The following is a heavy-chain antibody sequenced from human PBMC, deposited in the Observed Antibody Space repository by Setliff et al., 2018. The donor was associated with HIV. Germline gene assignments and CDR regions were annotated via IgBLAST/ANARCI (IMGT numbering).Heavy chain of an antibody. J-gene: IGHJ6*03. CDR2: INHSGST. D-gene: IGHD4-17*01. V-gene: IGHV4-34*01. CDR1: GGSFSGYY. Sequence: PSETLSLTCAVYGGSFSGYYWSWIRQPPGKGLEWIGEINHSGSTNYNPSLKSRVTISVDTSKNQFSLRLSSVTAADTALYFCARGFDHGDYEESGYVFYYMDVWGKGTTVTVS. CDR3: ARGFDHGDYEESGYVFYYMDV.